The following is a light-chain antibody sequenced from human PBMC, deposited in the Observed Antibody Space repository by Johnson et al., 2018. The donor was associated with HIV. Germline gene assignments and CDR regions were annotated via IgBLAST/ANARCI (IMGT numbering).Light chain of an antibody. J-gene: IGLJ1*01. CDR1: SSNIGSNT. Sequence: QSILTQPPSVSAAPGQKVTISCSGTSSNIGSNTVNWYQQLPGTAPKLLIYDNNKRPSGIPDLFSGSKSGTSATLGITGLQTGDEADYYCGTWDSSLSAYVFGTGTKVTVL. CDR2: DNN. CDR3: GTWDSSLSAYV. V-gene: IGLV1-51*01.